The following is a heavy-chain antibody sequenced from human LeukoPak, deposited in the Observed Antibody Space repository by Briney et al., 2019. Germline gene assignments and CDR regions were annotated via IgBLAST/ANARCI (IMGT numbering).Heavy chain of an antibody. J-gene: IGHJ4*02. V-gene: IGHV3-15*01. D-gene: IGHD3-22*01. CDR3: TTEYYYDSTQFDY. Sequence: GGSLRLSCAASGFTFSNAWMSWVRQAPGKGLECVGRIKSKTDGGTTDYAAPVKGRFTISRDDSKNTLYLQMNSLKTEDTAVYYCTTEYYYDSTQFDYWGQGTLVTVSS. CDR1: GFTFSNAW. CDR2: IKSKTDGGTT.